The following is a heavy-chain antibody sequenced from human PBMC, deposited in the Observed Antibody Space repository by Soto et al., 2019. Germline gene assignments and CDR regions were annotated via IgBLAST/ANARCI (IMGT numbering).Heavy chain of an antibody. Sequence: QVQLVQSGAEVKKPGASVKVSCKASGYTFTSYGISWVRQAPGQGLEWMGWISAYNGNTNYAQKLQGRVTMTTDTSTSTAYMELRSLRSDDTAVYYCARDGGYSGYDLRPIQLWPFDYWGQGTLVTVSS. CDR1: GYTFTSYG. D-gene: IGHD5-12*01. CDR3: ARDGGYSGYDLRPIQLWPFDY. CDR2: ISAYNGNT. J-gene: IGHJ4*02. V-gene: IGHV1-18*01.